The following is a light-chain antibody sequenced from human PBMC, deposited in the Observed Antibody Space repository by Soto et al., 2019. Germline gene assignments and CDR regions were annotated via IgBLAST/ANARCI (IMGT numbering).Light chain of an antibody. CDR2: DAS. V-gene: IGKV3-11*01. J-gene: IGKJ5*01. CDR3: QQRSTWPIT. CDR1: ESVSSY. Sequence: EIVLTQSPATLPLSPGERATLSCRASESVSSYLAWYQQKPGQAPRLLISDASNRATGIPARFSGSGSGTDFTLTSSSLAPEDCAVYYCQQRSTWPITFGQGTRLEIK.